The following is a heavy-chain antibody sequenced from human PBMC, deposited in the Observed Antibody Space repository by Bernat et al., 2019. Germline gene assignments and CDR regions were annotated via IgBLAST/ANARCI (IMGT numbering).Heavy chain of an antibody. CDR2: VRTGGAT. J-gene: IGHJ4*02. CDR1: GFNFNSVW. CDR3: TSRVITTSDY. V-gene: IGHV3-15*01. Sequence: EVQLVESGGGLVEPGGSLRLSCAASGFNFNSVWMNWVRQAPGKGLEWLGRVRTGGATDYIAPVKGILTISRDDSKNTVYLQMSSLTTEDTAVYYCTSRVITTSDYGGQGTLVTVSS. D-gene: IGHD3-16*01.